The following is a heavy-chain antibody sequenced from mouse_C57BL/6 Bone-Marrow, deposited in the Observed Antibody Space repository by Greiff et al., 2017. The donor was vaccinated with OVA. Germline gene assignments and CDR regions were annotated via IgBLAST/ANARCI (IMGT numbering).Heavy chain of an antibody. CDR1: GYTFTDYY. CDR2: INPYNGGT. J-gene: IGHJ1*03. Sequence: VQLQQSGPVLVKPGASVKMSCKASGYTFTDYYMNWVKQSHGKSLEWIGVINPYNGGTSYNQQFKGKATLTVDKSSSTAYMELNSLTSEDSAVYYCARDYYGSSYLWYFDVWGTGTTVTVSS. V-gene: IGHV1-19*01. CDR3: ARDYYGSSYLWYFDV. D-gene: IGHD1-1*01.